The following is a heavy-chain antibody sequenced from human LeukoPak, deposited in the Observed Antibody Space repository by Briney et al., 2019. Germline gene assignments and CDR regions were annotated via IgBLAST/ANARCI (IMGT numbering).Heavy chain of an antibody. J-gene: IGHJ4*02. CDR1: GFTFSSFE. Sequence: PGGSLRLSCTASGFTFSSFEMNWVRQAPGKGLEWVSYITSSGSAIYYADSVKGRFTISRDNSKNTLFLQINSLRAEDTAVYYCARGSYSSGWYSDYWGQGTLVTVSS. V-gene: IGHV3-48*03. CDR2: ITSSGSAI. D-gene: IGHD6-19*01. CDR3: ARGSYSSGWYSDY.